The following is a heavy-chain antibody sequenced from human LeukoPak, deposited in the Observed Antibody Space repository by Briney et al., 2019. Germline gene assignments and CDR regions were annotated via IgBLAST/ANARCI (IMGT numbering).Heavy chain of an antibody. CDR2: IYYSGST. CDR3: ARRFLGSCSGGSCYSFGLPAAFDI. CDR1: GGSISSSSYY. D-gene: IGHD2-15*01. Sequence: SETLSLTCTVSGGSISSSSYYWGWIRQPPGKGLEWIGSIYYSGSTYYNPSLKSRVTISVDTSKNQFSLKLSSVTAADTAVYYCARRFLGSCSGGSCYSFGLPAAFDIWGQGTMVTVSS. V-gene: IGHV4-39*01. J-gene: IGHJ3*02.